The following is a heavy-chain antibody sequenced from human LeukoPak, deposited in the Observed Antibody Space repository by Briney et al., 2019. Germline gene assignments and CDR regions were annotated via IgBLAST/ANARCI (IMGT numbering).Heavy chain of an antibody. J-gene: IGHJ4*02. CDR2: IYPGDSDT. V-gene: IGHV5-51*01. D-gene: IGHD6-19*01. CDR3: ARHSGSVSIAVAAAFGY. CDR1: GYSFTSYW. Sequence: KPGESLKISCKGSGYSFTSYWIGWVRQMPGKGLEWMGIIYPGDSDTRYSPSFQGQVTISADKSISTAYLQWSSLKASDTAMYYCARHSGSVSIAVAAAFGYWGQGTLVTVSS.